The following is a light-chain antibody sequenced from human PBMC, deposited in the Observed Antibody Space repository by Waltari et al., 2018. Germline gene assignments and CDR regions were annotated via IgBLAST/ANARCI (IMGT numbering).Light chain of an antibody. CDR3: QQYNNWPPGLSS. CDR2: GAS. J-gene: IGKJ2*04. CDR1: QSVSSN. Sequence: EIVMTQSPATLSVSPGERATLSCRASQSVSSNLAWYQQKPGQAPRLLIYGASTRATCIPARFSGSGSGTEFTLTISSLQSEDFAVYYCQQYNNWPPGLSSFGQGTKLEIK. V-gene: IGKV3-15*01.